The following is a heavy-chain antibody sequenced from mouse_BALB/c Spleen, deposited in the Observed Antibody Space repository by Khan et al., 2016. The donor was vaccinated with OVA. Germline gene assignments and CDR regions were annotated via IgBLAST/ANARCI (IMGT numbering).Heavy chain of an antibody. D-gene: IGHD2-14*01. J-gene: IGHJ3*01. Sequence: EVELVESGPSLVKPSQTLSLTCSVTGDSITSGYWSWIRKFPGNKLEYMGYMIYTGYTDYNPSLKSRIAITRHTSKNQYYLQLNSVTTEDKATYYCAKSTDRYAFDYWGQGTLVTVSA. CDR1: GDSITSGY. CDR3: AKSTDRYAFDY. CDR2: MIYTGYT. V-gene: IGHV3-8*02.